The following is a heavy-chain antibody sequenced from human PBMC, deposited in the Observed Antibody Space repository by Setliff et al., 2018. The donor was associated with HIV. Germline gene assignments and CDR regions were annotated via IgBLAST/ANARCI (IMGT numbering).Heavy chain of an antibody. D-gene: IGHD3-10*01. CDR1: GFSLSTSGVG. Sequence: SGPTLVNPTQTLTLTCTFSGFSLSTSGVGVGWIRQPPGKALEWLALIYWNDDKRYSTSLKTRLTITKDTSKNQVVLTMTNMDPVDTATYYCASHYYDGSGRYYKRDAFDIWGQGTMVTVSS. J-gene: IGHJ3*02. CDR2: IYWNDDK. CDR3: ASHYYDGSGRYYKRDAFDI. V-gene: IGHV2-5*01.